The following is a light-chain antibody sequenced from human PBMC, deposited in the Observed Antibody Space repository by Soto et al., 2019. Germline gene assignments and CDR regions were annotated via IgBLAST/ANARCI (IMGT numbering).Light chain of an antibody. Sequence: IQMTPSPSSLPASAGDRVTITCRASQSISSYLNWYQQKPGKAPKFLIYDVSSLESGVPSRFSGSGSGTEFTLTISSLQPEDFATYYCQQYDSYPLTFGGGTKVDIK. CDR1: QSISSY. V-gene: IGKV1-5*01. CDR3: QQYDSYPLT. CDR2: DVS. J-gene: IGKJ4*01.